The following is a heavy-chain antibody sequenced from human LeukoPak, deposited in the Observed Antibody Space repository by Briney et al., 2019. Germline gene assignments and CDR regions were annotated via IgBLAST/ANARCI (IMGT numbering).Heavy chain of an antibody. CDR2: ISPSSSPI. CDR1: GFSFSTYS. J-gene: IGHJ4*02. Sequence: GGSLRLSCAASGFSFSTYSMTWVRQAPGKGLEWVSYISPSSSPIYYADSVKGRFTISRDNAKNSVYLQMNSLRAEDTAVYYCAKEAQPYPLTCPLYYFDYWGQGTLVTVSS. V-gene: IGHV3-48*01. CDR3: AKEAQPYPLTCPLYYFDY. D-gene: IGHD3-9*01.